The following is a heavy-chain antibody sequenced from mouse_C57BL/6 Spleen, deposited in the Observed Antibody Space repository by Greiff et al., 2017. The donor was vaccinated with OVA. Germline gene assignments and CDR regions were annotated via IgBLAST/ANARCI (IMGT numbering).Heavy chain of an antibody. J-gene: IGHJ2*01. CDR2: IYPGSGST. Sequence: QVQLQQPGAELVKPGASVKMSCKASGYTFTSYWITWVKQRPGQGLEWIGDIYPGSGSTNYNEKFKSKATLTVDTSSSTASMQLSSLTSEDSAVYYCARSNYGSSPDYWGQGTTLTVSS. CDR1: GYTFTSYW. V-gene: IGHV1-55*01. CDR3: ARSNYGSSPDY. D-gene: IGHD1-1*01.